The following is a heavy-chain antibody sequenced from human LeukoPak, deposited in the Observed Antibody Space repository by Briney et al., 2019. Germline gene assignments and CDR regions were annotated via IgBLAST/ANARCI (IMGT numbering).Heavy chain of an antibody. J-gene: IGHJ6*03. V-gene: IGHV4-59*01. CDR1: GGSISSYY. CDR2: IYYSGST. Sequence: SETLSLTCTVSGGSISSYYWSWLRQPPGRGLEWIGYIYYSGSTNYNPSLKSRVTISVDTSKNQFSLKLSSVTAADTAVYYCARETSQKGAHYMDVWGKGTTVTISS. CDR3: ARETSQKGAHYMDV. D-gene: IGHD3-16*01.